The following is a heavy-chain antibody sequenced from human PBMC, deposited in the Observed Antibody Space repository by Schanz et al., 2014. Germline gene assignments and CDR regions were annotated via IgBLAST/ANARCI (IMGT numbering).Heavy chain of an antibody. CDR1: GGTFSSYT. Sequence: QVQLVQSGAEVKKPGSSVKVSCTASGGTFSSYTISWIRQAPGQGLEWMGRIIPVLAIADYAQKFQGRVTVTRDTSRSTVYMELSSLRSEDTAVYYCARAPTAYCSDTSCLGTPFDYWGQGTLVTVSS. D-gene: IGHD2-2*01. V-gene: IGHV1-69*02. J-gene: IGHJ4*02. CDR3: ARAPTAYCSDTSCLGTPFDY. CDR2: IIPVLAIA.